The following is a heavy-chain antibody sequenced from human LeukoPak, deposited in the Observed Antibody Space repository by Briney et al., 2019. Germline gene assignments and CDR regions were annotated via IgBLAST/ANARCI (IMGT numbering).Heavy chain of an antibody. J-gene: IGHJ4*02. D-gene: IGHD3-22*01. CDR1: GYTFTGYY. Sequence: GASVKVSCKASGYTFTGYYMHWVRQAPGQGLEWMEWINPNSGGTNYAQKFQGRVTMTRDTSISTAYMELSRLRSDDTAVYYCAREYYYDSSGYFPVFDYWGQGTLVTVSS. V-gene: IGHV1-2*02. CDR2: INPNSGGT. CDR3: AREYYYDSSGYFPVFDY.